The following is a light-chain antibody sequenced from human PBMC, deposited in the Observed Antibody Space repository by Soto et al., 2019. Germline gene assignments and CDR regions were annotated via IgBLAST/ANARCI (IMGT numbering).Light chain of an antibody. V-gene: IGKV1-9*01. Sequence: IQLTQSPSSLSASVGDSVTITCRASQGSRSYLVWHQQKSGKAPKLLIYAASTLQSGVPSRFGGSGSGTDVTLTIGSLQPEDFATYCCQQLNSYPPLTFGGGTKVAI. J-gene: IGKJ4*01. CDR2: AAS. CDR1: QGSRSY. CDR3: QQLNSYPPLT.